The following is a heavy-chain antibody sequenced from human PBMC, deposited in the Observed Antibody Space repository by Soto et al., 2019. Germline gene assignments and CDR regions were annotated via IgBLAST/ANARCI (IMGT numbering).Heavy chain of an antibody. CDR3: ARGGDTARDNWFDP. CDR2: IYHSGST. V-gene: IGHV4-30-2*01. CDR1: GGSISGGGYS. Sequence: TLSLTCAVSGGSISGGGYSWSWIRQPPGKGLEWIGYIYHSGSTYYNPSLKSRVTISVDRSKNQFSLKLSSVTAADTAVYYCARGGDTARDNWFDPWGQGTLVTVSS. J-gene: IGHJ5*02. D-gene: IGHD5-18*01.